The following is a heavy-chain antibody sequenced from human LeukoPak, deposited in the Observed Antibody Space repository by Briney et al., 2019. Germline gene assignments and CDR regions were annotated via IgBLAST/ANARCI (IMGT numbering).Heavy chain of an antibody. Sequence: PGGSLRLSCAASGFTFSSYGMHWVRQAPGKGLEWVAVISYDGSNKYYADSVKGRFTISRDNSKNTLYLQMNSLRAEDTAVYYCARAQRGYSYGFFTAWGQGTLVTVSS. CDR3: ARAQRGYSYGFFTA. J-gene: IGHJ5*02. D-gene: IGHD5-18*01. CDR2: ISYDGSNK. V-gene: IGHV3-30*03. CDR1: GFTFSSYG.